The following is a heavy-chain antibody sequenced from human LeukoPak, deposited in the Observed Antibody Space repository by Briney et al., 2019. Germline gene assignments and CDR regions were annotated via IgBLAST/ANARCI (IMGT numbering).Heavy chain of an antibody. J-gene: IGHJ4*02. CDR3: AKDRRYCSSTSCHYFDY. CDR1: GFTFSSYS. V-gene: IGHV3-21*01. D-gene: IGHD2-2*01. Sequence: GGSLRLSCAASGFTFSSYSMNWVRQAPGKGLEWVPSISSSSSYIYYADSVKGRFTISRDNAKNSLYLQMNSLRAEDTAVYYCAKDRRYCSSTSCHYFDYWGQGTLVTVSS. CDR2: ISSSSSYI.